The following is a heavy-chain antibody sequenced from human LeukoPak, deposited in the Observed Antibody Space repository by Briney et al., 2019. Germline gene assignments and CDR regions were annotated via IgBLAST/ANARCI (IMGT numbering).Heavy chain of an antibody. CDR2: IYYSGST. Sequence: PSETLSLTCTVSGGSISSSSYYWGWLRQPPGKGLEWIGGIYYSGSTYYSPSLKSRVTISVDTSKNQFSLKLSSVTAADTAVYYCARDRGAYSGSYGEVFDIWGQGTMVTVSS. CDR1: GGSISSSSYY. V-gene: IGHV4-39*07. D-gene: IGHD1-26*01. J-gene: IGHJ3*02. CDR3: ARDRGAYSGSYGEVFDI.